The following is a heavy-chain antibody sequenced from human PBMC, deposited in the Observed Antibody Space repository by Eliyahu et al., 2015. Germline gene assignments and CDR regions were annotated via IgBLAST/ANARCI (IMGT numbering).Heavy chain of an antibody. CDR1: XPLPGYH. V-gene: IGHV1-2*02. Sequence: QVXLVQSGAEXKKPGASGKVPCXAXGXPLPGYHIPRVRQAPGQGLEWMGWINPNSGDTDYAQKFRGRVTMARDTSISTAYMELNRPTSDDTAVYYCARTTSGSYHSSFDYWGQGTLVTVSS. CDR3: ARTTSGSYHSSFDY. D-gene: IGHD1-26*01. J-gene: IGHJ4*02. CDR2: INPNSGDT.